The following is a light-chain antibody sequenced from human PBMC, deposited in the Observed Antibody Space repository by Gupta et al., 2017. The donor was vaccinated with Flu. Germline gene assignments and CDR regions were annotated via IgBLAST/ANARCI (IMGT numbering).Light chain of an antibody. CDR2: EVN. V-gene: IGLV2-8*01. J-gene: IGLJ1*01. CDR3: CSYGVNDV. Sequence: QSAPTQPPSASGSPGQSVAISCTGTSRDIGASNYVSWYQQHPGKAPKLMIYEVNKRPSGVPDRFSGSKSGNTASLTVAGRQAEDEADYYCCSYGVNDVFGTGTKVTVL. CDR1: SRDIGASNY.